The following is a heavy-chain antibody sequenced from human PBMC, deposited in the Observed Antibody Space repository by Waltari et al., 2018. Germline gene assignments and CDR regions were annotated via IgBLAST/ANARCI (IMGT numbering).Heavy chain of an antibody. CDR1: GDSMSSTHW. CDR2: VHGSGRT. CDR3: ARDRGRGLYLDT. D-gene: IGHD1-1*01. Sequence: QLQLQDSGPGLVKPSGTLSLICAVSGDSMSSTHWGSWVRQTQGKGLEWIGQVHGSGRTNYNPSFASRVTISLDTSTHHFALKVTSATAADTAFYYCARDRGRGLYLDTWGPGILVTVSP. V-gene: IGHV4-4*02. J-gene: IGHJ4*02.